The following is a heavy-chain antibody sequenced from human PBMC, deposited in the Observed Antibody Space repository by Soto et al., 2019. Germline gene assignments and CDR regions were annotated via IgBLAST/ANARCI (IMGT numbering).Heavy chain of an antibody. CDR2: ISGGGDTT. J-gene: IGHJ4*02. V-gene: IGHV3-23*01. CDR3: AKGRGGSGSLTPRVEF. D-gene: IGHD3-10*01. Sequence: EVQLLESGGGLVQPGGSLRLSCAASGFTFNNYAMTWVRQAPGKGLEWVSAISGGGDTTSYADSVKGRFTVSRDGSKNTRYLQMSSLRAEDTALYYCAKGRGGSGSLTPRVEFWGQGTLVTVSS. CDR1: GFTFNNYA.